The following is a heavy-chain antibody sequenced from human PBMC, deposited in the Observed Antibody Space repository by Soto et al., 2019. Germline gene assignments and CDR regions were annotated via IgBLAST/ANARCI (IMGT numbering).Heavy chain of an antibody. D-gene: IGHD2-21*02. V-gene: IGHV1-2*02. CDR1: GYTFTGYY. CDR3: ASAIVVVTASHYYYGMDV. Sequence: ASVKVSCKASGYTFTGYYMHWVRQAPGQGLERMGWINPNSGGTNYAQKFQGRVTMTRDTSISTAYMELSRLRSDDTAVYYCASAIVVVTASHYYYGMDVWGQGTTVTVSS. J-gene: IGHJ6*02. CDR2: INPNSGGT.